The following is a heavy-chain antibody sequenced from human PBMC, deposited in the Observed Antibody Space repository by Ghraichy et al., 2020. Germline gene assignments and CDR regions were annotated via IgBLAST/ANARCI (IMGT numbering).Heavy chain of an antibody. CDR1: GFTFSSYS. CDR2: ISSSSSYI. Sequence: GGSLRLSCAASGFTFSSYSMNWVRQAPGKGLEWVSSISSSSSYIYYADSVKGRFTISRDNAKNSLYLQMNSLRAEDTAVYYCARDGSFDSSGYYDYWGQGTLVTVSS. J-gene: IGHJ4*02. CDR3: ARDGSFDSSGYYDY. V-gene: IGHV3-21*01. D-gene: IGHD3-22*01.